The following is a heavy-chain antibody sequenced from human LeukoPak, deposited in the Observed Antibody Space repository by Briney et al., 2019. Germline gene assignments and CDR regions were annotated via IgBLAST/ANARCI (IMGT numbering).Heavy chain of an antibody. CDR1: GGSISSRSYY. V-gene: IGHV4-39*01. CDR3: ARRTEGSSWDAFDY. J-gene: IGHJ4*02. D-gene: IGHD6-13*01. Sequence: SETLSLTCTVSGGSISSRSYYWGWIRQPPGKGLEWIGSIYYSGSTYYNPSLKSRVTISVDTSKNQFSLKLSSVTAADTAVYYCARRTEGSSWDAFDYWGQGTLVTVSS. CDR2: IYYSGST.